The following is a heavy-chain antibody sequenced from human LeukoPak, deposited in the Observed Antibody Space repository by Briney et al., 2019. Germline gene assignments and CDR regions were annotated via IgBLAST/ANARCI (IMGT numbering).Heavy chain of an antibody. CDR2: IIPIFGTA. CDR3: ARGPVTSPNKPFDY. Sequence: SVKVSCKASRGTFSSYAISWVRQAPGQGLEWMGRIIPIFGTANYAQKFQGRVTITTDESTSTAYMELSSLRSEDTAVYYCARGPVTSPNKPFDYWGQGTLVTVSS. V-gene: IGHV1-69*05. J-gene: IGHJ4*02. D-gene: IGHD4-17*01. CDR1: RGTFSSYA.